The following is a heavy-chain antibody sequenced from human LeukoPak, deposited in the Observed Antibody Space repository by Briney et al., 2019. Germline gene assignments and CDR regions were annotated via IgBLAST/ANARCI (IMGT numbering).Heavy chain of an antibody. CDR1: GGSISSSSYY. CDR3: ARLKGSSWYFYYFDY. Sequence: SETLSLTCTVSGGSISSSSYYWGWIRQPPGKGLEWIGSIYYSGSTYYNPSLKSRVTISVDTSKNQFSLKLSSVTAADTAVYYCARLKGSSWYFYYFDYWGQGTLVTVSS. V-gene: IGHV4-39*01. D-gene: IGHD6-13*01. J-gene: IGHJ4*02. CDR2: IYYSGST.